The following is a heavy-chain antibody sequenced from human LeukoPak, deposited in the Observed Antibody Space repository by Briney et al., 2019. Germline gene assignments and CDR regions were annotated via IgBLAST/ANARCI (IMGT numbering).Heavy chain of an antibody. CDR3: AKDPGLRSYGYFRGRSYFDY. Sequence: PGGSLRLSCAASGFTFSSYAMSWVRQAPGKGLEWVSAISGSGGSTYYAYSVKGRFTISRDNSKNTLYLQMNSLRAEDTAVYYCAKDPGLRSYGYFRGRSYFDYWGQGTLVTVSS. CDR2: ISGSGGST. D-gene: IGHD5-18*01. J-gene: IGHJ4*02. V-gene: IGHV3-23*01. CDR1: GFTFSSYA.